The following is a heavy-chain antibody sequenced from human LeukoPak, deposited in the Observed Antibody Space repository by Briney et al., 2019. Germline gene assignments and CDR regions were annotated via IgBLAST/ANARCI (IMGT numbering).Heavy chain of an antibody. J-gene: IGHJ3*02. CDR1: GYSFPNYW. CDR2: IYPGDSDT. D-gene: IGHD3-22*01. V-gene: IGHV5-51*01. Sequence: GESLKISCRGSGYSFPNYWIGWVRQMPGKGLGWMGIIYPGDSDTRYSPSFQGQVTISADKSISTAYLQWSSLKASDTAMYYCARHLRTYYYDSSGYYDAFDIWGQGTMVTVPS. CDR3: ARHLRTYYYDSSGYYDAFDI.